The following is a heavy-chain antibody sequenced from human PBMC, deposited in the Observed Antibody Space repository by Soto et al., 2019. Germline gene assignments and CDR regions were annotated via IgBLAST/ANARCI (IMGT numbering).Heavy chain of an antibody. D-gene: IGHD5-18*01. J-gene: IGHJ4*02. CDR2: LYWDDDE. Sequence: QITLKESGPTLVKRTQTLTLTCTFSGFSLSTRGVGVGWSRQPPGKALEWLALLYWDDDEGHSPALKSRLTISKDTSKNQVVLTVTNMDPVDTATYYCAHRPRGYSYYFDYWGQGTLVTVSS. CDR1: GFSLSTRGVG. CDR3: AHRPRGYSYYFDY. V-gene: IGHV2-5*02.